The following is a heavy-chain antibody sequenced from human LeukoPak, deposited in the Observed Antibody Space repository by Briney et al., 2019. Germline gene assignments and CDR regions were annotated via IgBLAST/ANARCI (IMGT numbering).Heavy chain of an antibody. D-gene: IGHD3-22*01. J-gene: IGHJ4*02. V-gene: IGHV4-39*07. CDR1: GGSIGSGTYY. CDR2: IFYSGST. Sequence: SETLSLTCTVSGGSIGSGTYYWGWIRQSPGKGLEWIGSIFYSGSTNYNPSLKSRVTISVDTSKNQFSLKLSSVTAADTAVYYCARGPTDYYDSSGYFGPFYYFDYWGQGTLVTVSS. CDR3: ARGPTDYYDSSGYFGPFYYFDY.